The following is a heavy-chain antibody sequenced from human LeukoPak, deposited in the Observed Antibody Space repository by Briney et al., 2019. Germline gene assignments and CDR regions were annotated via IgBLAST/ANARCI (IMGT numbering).Heavy chain of an antibody. V-gene: IGHV4-34*01. D-gene: IGHD6-13*01. Sequence: SETLSLTCAVYGGSLSGYYWSWIRQPPGKGLEWIGEINHSGSTNYNPSLKSRVTISVDTSKNQFSLKLSSVTAADTAVYYCARGSKAAPGTFDYWGQGTLVTVSS. CDR3: ARGSKAAPGTFDY. CDR2: INHSGST. J-gene: IGHJ4*02. CDR1: GGSLSGYY.